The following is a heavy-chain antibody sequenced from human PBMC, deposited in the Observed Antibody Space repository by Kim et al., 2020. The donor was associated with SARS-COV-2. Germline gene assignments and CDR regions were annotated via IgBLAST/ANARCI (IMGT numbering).Heavy chain of an antibody. CDR1: GFTFSNAW. J-gene: IGHJ6*02. Sequence: GGSLRLSCAASGFTFSNAWMSWVRQAPGKGLEWVGRIKSKTDGGTTDYAAHVKGRFTISSADSKNTMYLQRNSLKTEDTAVYYSTTGYCSGGSCTGRYYYYGMDAGGQGTTVPVPS. V-gene: IGHV3-15*01. D-gene: IGHD2-15*01. CDR2: IKSKTDGGTT. CDR3: TTGYCSGGSCTGRYYYYGMDA.